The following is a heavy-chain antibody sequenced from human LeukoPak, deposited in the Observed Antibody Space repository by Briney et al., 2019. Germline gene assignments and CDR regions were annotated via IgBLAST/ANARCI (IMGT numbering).Heavy chain of an antibody. Sequence: GGSLRLSCAASGFTFSSYGMHWVRQAPGKGLEWVAVISYDGSNKYYADSVKGRFTISRDNSKNMVYLQLNSLRAEDTAVYYCARTREQWQVLDYWGQGTLVTVSS. CDR3: ARTREQWQVLDY. D-gene: IGHD6-19*01. CDR1: GFTFSSYG. CDR2: ISYDGSNK. J-gene: IGHJ4*02. V-gene: IGHV3-30*03.